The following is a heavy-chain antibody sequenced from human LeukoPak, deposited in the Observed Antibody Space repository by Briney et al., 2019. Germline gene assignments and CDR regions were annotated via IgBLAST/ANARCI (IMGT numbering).Heavy chain of an antibody. CDR2: ISGGGVTT. V-gene: IGHV3-23*01. Sequence: GASLRLSCAASGFAFTSYAMSWVRQAPGKGPEWVSTISGGGVTTYYADSVKGRFTISRDNSKNTVYLQMNSLRAEDTAIYYCATPWTAVATFHRLDYWGQGTLVTVSS. J-gene: IGHJ4*02. CDR3: ATPWTAVATFHRLDY. D-gene: IGHD3/OR15-3a*01. CDR1: GFAFTSYA.